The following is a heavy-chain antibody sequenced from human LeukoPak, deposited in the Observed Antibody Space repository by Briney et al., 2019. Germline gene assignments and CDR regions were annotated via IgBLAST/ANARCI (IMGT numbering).Heavy chain of an antibody. CDR3: ASSNADYYDSSGYSLDFQH. J-gene: IGHJ1*01. CDR1: GGSISSYY. D-gene: IGHD3-22*01. V-gene: IGHV4-59*01. CDR2: IYYSGST. Sequence: SETLSLTGTGSGGSISSYYWSWIRQPPGKGLEWIGYIYYSGSTNHNPSLKSRVTISVDTSKNQFSLKLSSVTAADTAVYYCASSNADYYDSSGYSLDFQHWGQGTLVTVSS.